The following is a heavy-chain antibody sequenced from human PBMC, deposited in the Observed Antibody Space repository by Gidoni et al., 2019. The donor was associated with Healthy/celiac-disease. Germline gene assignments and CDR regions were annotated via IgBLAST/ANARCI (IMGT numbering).Heavy chain of an antibody. J-gene: IGHJ2*01. CDR1: GGSISSYY. Sequence: QVQLQESGPGLVKPSETLSLTCTVSGGSISSYYWSWIRQPPGKGLEWIGYIYYSGSTNYNPSLKSRVTISVDTSKNQFSLKLSSVTAADTAVYYCARRMINYWYFDLWGRGTLVTVSS. V-gene: IGHV4-59*01. CDR2: IYYSGST. D-gene: IGHD3-16*01. CDR3: ARRMINYWYFDL.